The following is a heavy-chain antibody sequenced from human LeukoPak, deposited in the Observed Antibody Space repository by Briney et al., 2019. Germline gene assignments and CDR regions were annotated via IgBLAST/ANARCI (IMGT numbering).Heavy chain of an antibody. CDR1: GGTFSSYT. D-gene: IGHD3-3*01. J-gene: IGHJ4*02. Sequence: SVKVSCKASGGTFSSYTISWVRQAPGQGLEWMGRIIPILGIANYAQKFQGRVTITADKSTSTAYMELSSLRSEDTAVYYCAGGSVFGVVIITHWGQGTLVTVSS. V-gene: IGHV1-69*02. CDR2: IIPILGIA. CDR3: AGGSVFGVVIITH.